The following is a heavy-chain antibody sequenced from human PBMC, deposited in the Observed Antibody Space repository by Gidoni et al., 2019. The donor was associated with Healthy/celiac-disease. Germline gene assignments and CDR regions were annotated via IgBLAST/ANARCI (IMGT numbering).Heavy chain of an antibody. CDR2: ISYDGSNK. J-gene: IGHJ4*02. D-gene: IGHD3-16*02. CDR1: GFTFSSYA. Sequence: QVQLVESGGGVVQPGRSLRLSCAASGFTFSSYAMHWVRQAPGKGLEWVAVISYDGSNKYYADSVKGRFTISRDNSKNTLYLQMNSLRAEDTAVYYCTITFGGVIVGGFDYWGQGTLVTVSS. CDR3: TITFGGVIVGGFDY. V-gene: IGHV3-30-3*01.